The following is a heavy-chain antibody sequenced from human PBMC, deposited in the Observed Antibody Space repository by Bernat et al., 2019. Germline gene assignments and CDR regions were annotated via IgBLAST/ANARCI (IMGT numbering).Heavy chain of an antibody. CDR1: GFTFSHYA. V-gene: IGHV3-33*08. CDR2: IWYDGSKK. J-gene: IGHJ4*02. Sequence: QAQLAESGGGVVEPGRSLRLSCAASGFTFSHYAMHWVRQAPGRGLEWVAVIWYDGSKKYYADSVKGRFTLSRDNSKNTLYLQMNSLRVEDASLYYCETSLTIFAVEPPDYWGQGILVTVSS. D-gene: IGHD3-3*01. CDR3: ETSLTIFAVEPPDY.